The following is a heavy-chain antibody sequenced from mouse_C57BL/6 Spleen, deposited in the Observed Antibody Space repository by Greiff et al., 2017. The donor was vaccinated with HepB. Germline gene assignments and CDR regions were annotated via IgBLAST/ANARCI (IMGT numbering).Heavy chain of an antibody. CDR2: IWSGGST. CDR3: ARNWDRSTFDD. V-gene: IGHV2-2*01. Sequence: QVQLQQSGPGLVQPSQSLSITCTVSGFSLTSYGVHWVRQSPGKGLEWLGVIWSGGSTDYNAAFISRLSISKDNSKSQVFFKMNSLQADDTAIYYCARNWDRSTFDDWGQGTTLTVSS. J-gene: IGHJ2*01. CDR1: GFSLTSYG. D-gene: IGHD4-1*01.